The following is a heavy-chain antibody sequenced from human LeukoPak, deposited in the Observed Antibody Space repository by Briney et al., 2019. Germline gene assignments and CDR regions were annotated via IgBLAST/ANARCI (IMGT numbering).Heavy chain of an antibody. CDR3: AKDPLLVRGFDY. D-gene: IGHD3-10*01. CDR1: GFTFSSYG. Sequence: GGSLRLSCAASGFTFSSYGMSWVRQAPGKGLEWVSAISGSGGSTYYADSVKGRFTISRDNSKNTLYLQMNSLRAEDTAVYYCAKDPLLVRGFDYWGQGTLVTVSS. J-gene: IGHJ4*02. V-gene: IGHV3-23*01. CDR2: ISGSGGST.